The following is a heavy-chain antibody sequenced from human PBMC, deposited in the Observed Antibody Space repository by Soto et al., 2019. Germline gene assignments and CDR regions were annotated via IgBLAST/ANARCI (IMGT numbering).Heavy chain of an antibody. CDR2: ISYDGSNK. Sequence: QVQLVESGGGVVQPGRSLRLSCAASGFTFSSYGMHWVRQAPGKGLEWVAVISYDGSNKYYADSVKGRFTISRDNSKNTLHLQMNSLRAEDTAVYYCAKGGAGYSPPSDIWGQGTMVTVSS. D-gene: IGHD5-18*01. CDR3: AKGGAGYSPPSDI. CDR1: GFTFSSYG. J-gene: IGHJ3*02. V-gene: IGHV3-30*18.